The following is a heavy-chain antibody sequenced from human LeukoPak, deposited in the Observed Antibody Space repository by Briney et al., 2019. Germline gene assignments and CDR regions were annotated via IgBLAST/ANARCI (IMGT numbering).Heavy chain of an antibody. J-gene: IGHJ5*02. CDR2: ISSTSSTV. D-gene: IGHD3-10*01. Sequence: GGSLRLSCAASGFTFTNAWMSWVRQAPGKGLEWVSYISSTSSTVYYADSVKGRFTISRDNVKNSLYLQMNSLRAEDTAVYYCAKDYSKTSYYGSGTYYRPNWFDPWGQGTLVTVSS. CDR1: GFTFTNAW. CDR3: AKDYSKTSYYGSGTYYRPNWFDP. V-gene: IGHV3-48*01.